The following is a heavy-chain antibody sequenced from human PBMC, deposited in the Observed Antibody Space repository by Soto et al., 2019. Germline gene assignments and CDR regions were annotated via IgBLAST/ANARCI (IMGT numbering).Heavy chain of an antibody. Sequence: QVQLVQSGAEVKKPGASVKVSCKASGYTFTNFGISWVRQAPGQGLEWMGWISAYNGNTNSAQKFQDRVTMTTDTATRTAYMALRSLRSDDTAIYYCARGGTPIGYWGQGTLVTVSS. CDR2: ISAYNGNT. D-gene: IGHD3-16*01. J-gene: IGHJ4*02. V-gene: IGHV1-18*01. CDR3: ARGGTPIGY. CDR1: GYTFTNFG.